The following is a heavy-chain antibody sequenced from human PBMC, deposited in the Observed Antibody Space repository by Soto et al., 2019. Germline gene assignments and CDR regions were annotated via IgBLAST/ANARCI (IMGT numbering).Heavy chain of an antibody. CDR3: AKECIAANYYYYGMDV. J-gene: IGHJ6*02. V-gene: IGHV1-69*13. D-gene: IGHD6-13*01. Sequence: VKVSCNASGGTFSSYAISWVRQAPGQGLEWMGGIIPIFGTANYAQKFQGRVTITADESTSTAYMELSSLRSEDTAVYYCAKECIAANYYYYGMDVWGQGTTVTVSS. CDR2: IIPIFGTA. CDR1: GGTFSSYA.